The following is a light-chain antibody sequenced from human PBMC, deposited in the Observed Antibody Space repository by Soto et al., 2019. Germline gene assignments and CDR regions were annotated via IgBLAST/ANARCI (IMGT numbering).Light chain of an antibody. CDR3: QQYNKWPWT. V-gene: IGKV3-15*01. CDR1: QIVSNK. CDR2: GAS. Sequence: IGMTQSPATVSVSPGERGTLSCRASQIVSNKLAWYQQKPGQTPRLLIYGASTRATGIPARFSGTGSGTEFTLTISSLQSEDFAVYYCQQYNKWPWTFGQGTKVDIK. J-gene: IGKJ1*01.